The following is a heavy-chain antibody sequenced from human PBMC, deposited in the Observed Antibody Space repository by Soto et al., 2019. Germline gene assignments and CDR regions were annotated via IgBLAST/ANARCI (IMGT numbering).Heavy chain of an antibody. Sequence: GGSLRLSCAASGFTFSSYAMSWVRQAPGKGLEWVSAICGSGGRTYYADSVKGRFTISRDNSKNTLYLQMNSLRAEDEAVYYYAKDSGYRSGWNDRCFDYWGQGTLVTVSS. CDR2: ICGSGGRT. CDR1: GFTFSSYA. D-gene: IGHD6-19*01. J-gene: IGHJ4*02. V-gene: IGHV3-23*01. CDR3: AKDSGYRSGWNDRCFDY.